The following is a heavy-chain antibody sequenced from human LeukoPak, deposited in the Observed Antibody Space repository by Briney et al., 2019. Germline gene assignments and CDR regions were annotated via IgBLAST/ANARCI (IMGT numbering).Heavy chain of an antibody. D-gene: IGHD2-15*01. CDR2: ISGSAGST. CDR3: AKDRGGYNYYYGMDV. Sequence: GGSLRRSCAAPGFSFSSYAMNWVRQAPGKGLEWVSSISGSAGSTNYADSVKGRFTISRDNPKNTLHLQMNSLRTEDTAVYYCAKDRGGYNYYYGMDVWGQGTTVTVSS. V-gene: IGHV3-23*01. CDR1: GFSFSSYA. J-gene: IGHJ6*02.